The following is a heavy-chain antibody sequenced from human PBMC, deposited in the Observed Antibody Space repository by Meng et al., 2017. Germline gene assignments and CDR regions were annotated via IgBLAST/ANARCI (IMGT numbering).Heavy chain of an antibody. V-gene: IGHV3-15*01. Sequence: EVKLVESGGGLVKAGGSLRLSCAASGFTFSNAWMSWVRQAPGKGLEWVGRIKSKTDGGTTDYAAPVKGRFTISRDDSKNTLYLQMNSLKTEDTAVYYCTLDTAMVTIDYWGQGTLVTVSS. J-gene: IGHJ4*02. CDR2: IKSKTDGGTT. D-gene: IGHD5-18*01. CDR3: TLDTAMVTIDY. CDR1: GFTFSNAW.